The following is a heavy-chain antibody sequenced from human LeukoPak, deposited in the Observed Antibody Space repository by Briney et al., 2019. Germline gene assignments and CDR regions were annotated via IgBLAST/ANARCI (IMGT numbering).Heavy chain of an antibody. CDR3: ARESVVVVTAQAFQH. J-gene: IGHJ1*01. CDR1: GGTFSSYA. V-gene: IGHV1-69*01. D-gene: IGHD2-21*02. CDR2: IIPIFGTA. Sequence: ASVKVSCKASGGTFSSYAISWVRQAPGQGLEWMGGIIPIFGTANYAQKFQGRVTITADESTSTAYMELSSLRSEDTAVYYCARESVVVVTAQAFQHWGQGTLVTVSS.